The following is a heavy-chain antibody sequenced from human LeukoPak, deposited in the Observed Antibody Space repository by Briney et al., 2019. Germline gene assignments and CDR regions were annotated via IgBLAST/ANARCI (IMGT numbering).Heavy chain of an antibody. D-gene: IGHD3-10*01. CDR1: GGSISSSSYY. J-gene: IGHJ4*02. CDR3: ARDAGGSGSYYSRLDY. Sequence: PSETLSLTCTVSGGSISSSSYYWGWIRQPPGKGLEWIGSIYYSGSTYYNPSLKSRVTISVDTSKNQFSLKLSSVTAADTAVYYCARDAGGSGSYYSRLDYWGQGTLVTVSS. V-gene: IGHV4-39*02. CDR2: IYYSGST.